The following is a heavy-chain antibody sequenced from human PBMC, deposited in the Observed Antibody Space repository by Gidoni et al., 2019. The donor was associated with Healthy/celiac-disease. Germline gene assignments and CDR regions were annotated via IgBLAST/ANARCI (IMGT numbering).Heavy chain of an antibody. CDR3: TTLHQVPSYDFWSGYYYY. V-gene: IGHV3-15*01. D-gene: IGHD3-3*01. CDR1: GFPFSNRR. CDR2: IKSKTDGGTT. J-gene: IGHJ4*02. Sequence: EVQLVESGGGLVKPGGSLRLPCSASGFPFSNRRQSGVRQAPGKGLEWVGRIKSKTDGGTTDYAAPVKGRFTISRDDSKNTLYLQMNSLKTEDTAVYYCTTLHQVPSYDFWSGYYYYWGQGTLVTVSS.